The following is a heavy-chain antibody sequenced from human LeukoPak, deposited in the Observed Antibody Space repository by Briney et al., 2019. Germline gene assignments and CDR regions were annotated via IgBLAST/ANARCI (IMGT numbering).Heavy chain of an antibody. D-gene: IGHD1-1*01. J-gene: IGHJ4*02. CDR3: ARSLTTLTYEGY. V-gene: IGHV3-21*01. CDR2: INSGSTYT. CDR1: GFTLSSYA. Sequence: PGGSLRLSCTASGFTLSSYAMSWVRQAPGKGLEWVSSINSGSTYTYYTESVKGRFTVSRDNAKNSLFLQMNSLRAEDTAIYYCARSLTTLTYEGYWGQGTLVTVSS.